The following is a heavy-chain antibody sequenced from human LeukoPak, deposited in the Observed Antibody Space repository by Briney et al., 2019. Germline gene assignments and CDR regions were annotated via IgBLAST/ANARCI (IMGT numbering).Heavy chain of an antibody. V-gene: IGHV1-18*01. CDR1: GYTFTNCG. CDR2: VSPYNGNT. Sequence: ASVKVSCKASGYTFTNCGLNWVRQAPGQGLEWMGWVSPYNGNTSYAQNLQGRVTVTTDTSTSTAYMELRSLRSDDTAVYYCARDRGVAVSGVSWDWGQGTLVTVSS. CDR3: ARDRGVAVSGVSWD. D-gene: IGHD6-19*01. J-gene: IGHJ4*02.